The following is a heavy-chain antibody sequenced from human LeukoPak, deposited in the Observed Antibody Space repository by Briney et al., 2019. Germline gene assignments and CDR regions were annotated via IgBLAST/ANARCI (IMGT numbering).Heavy chain of an antibody. Sequence: PSQTLSLTCTVSGGSISSGDYYWSWIRQPPGQGLEWIGYIYYSGSTYYNPSLKSRVTISVDTSKNQFSLKLSSVTAADTAVYYCARPFGLGDAFDIWDQGTMVTVSS. CDR3: ARPFGLGDAFDI. J-gene: IGHJ3*02. CDR1: GGSISSGDYY. CDR2: IYYSGST. V-gene: IGHV4-30-4*01. D-gene: IGHD3-10*01.